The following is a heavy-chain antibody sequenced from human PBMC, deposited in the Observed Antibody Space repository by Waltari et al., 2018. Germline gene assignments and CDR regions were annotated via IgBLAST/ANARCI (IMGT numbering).Heavy chain of an antibody. J-gene: IGHJ4*02. CDR1: GSTVSSFD. CDR2: ISYDGSNK. D-gene: IGHD6-6*01. Sequence: QVQLVESGGGGVQPGRSLRPSWEAPGSTVSSFDRHWVRQAPCKGLEWVAVISYDGSNKYYADSVKGRFTISRDNSKNTLYLQMNSLRAEDTAVYYCARDAAYRYSSLPGYWGQGTLVTVSS. V-gene: IGHV3-30-3*01. CDR3: ARDAAYRYSSLPGY.